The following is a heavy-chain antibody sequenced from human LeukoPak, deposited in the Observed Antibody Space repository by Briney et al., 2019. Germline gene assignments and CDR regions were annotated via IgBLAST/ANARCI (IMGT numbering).Heavy chain of an antibody. J-gene: IGHJ3*02. V-gene: IGHV1-8*03. CDR2: MNPNSGNT. Sequence: ASVKVSCKASGYTFTTYYMHWVRQAPGQGLEWMGWMNPNSGNTGYAQKFQGRVTITRNTSISTAYMELSSLRSEDTAVYYCARGGAVTIRSSPLAFDIWGQGTMVTVSS. CDR1: GYTFTTYY. CDR3: ARGGAVTIRSSPLAFDI. D-gene: IGHD1-26*01.